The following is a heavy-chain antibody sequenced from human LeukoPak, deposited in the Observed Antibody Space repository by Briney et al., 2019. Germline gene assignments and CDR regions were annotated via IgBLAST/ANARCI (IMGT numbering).Heavy chain of an antibody. CDR1: GVSTSSHY. CDR2: IYYSGST. V-gene: IGHV4-59*11. Sequence: SETLSLTCTVSGVSTSSHYWSWIRQPPGKGLEWIGYIYYSGSTNYNPSLKSRVTISVDTSKNQFSLKLRSVTAADTAVYYCARVTGYMIEDYFDYWGQGILVTVSS. D-gene: IGHD3-9*01. J-gene: IGHJ4*02. CDR3: ARVTGYMIEDYFDY.